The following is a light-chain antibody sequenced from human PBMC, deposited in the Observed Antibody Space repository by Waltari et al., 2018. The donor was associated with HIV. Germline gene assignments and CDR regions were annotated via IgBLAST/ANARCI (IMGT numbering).Light chain of an antibody. V-gene: IGLV1-47*01. CDR2: MND. CDR1: SSNIGANY. CDR3: ATWDNSLSVWV. Sequence: QSVVTQPPSASGTPGQRVTISCSRSSSNIGANYVYWYQQFPGTTPKLLIYMNDRRPSGVPDRFSGSKSGTSASLAISGLRSEDEADYYCATWDNSLSVWVFGGGSKLTVL. J-gene: IGLJ3*02.